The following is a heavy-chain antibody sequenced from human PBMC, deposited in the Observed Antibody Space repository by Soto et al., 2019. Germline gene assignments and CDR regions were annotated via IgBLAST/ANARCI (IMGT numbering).Heavy chain of an antibody. J-gene: IGHJ4*02. CDR3: AKDPVGYCSGGSCLYFDY. CDR2: ISYDGSNK. Sequence: VGSLRLSCAASGFTFSSYGMHWVRQAPGKGLEWVAVISYDGSNKYYPDSVKGRFTISRDNSKNTLYLQMNSLRAEDTAVYYCAKDPVGYCSGGSCLYFDYWGQGTLVTVSS. D-gene: IGHD2-15*01. V-gene: IGHV3-30*18. CDR1: GFTFSSYG.